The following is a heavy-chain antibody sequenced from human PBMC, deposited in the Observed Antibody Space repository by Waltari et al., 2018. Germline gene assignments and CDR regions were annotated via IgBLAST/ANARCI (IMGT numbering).Heavy chain of an antibody. Sequence: QVQLVQSGAEVKKPGTSVKVSCKASGYTFTGYYMPWVRQAPGPGLEWMGWINPNSGGKNYAQKFQGRVTMTRDTSISTAYMELSRLRSDDTAVYYCASSRFSSSRTADSHAFDIWGQGTMVTVSS. J-gene: IGHJ3*02. CDR3: ASSRFSSSRTADSHAFDI. CDR1: GYTFTGYY. D-gene: IGHD3-3*01. CDR2: INPNSGGK. V-gene: IGHV1-2*02.